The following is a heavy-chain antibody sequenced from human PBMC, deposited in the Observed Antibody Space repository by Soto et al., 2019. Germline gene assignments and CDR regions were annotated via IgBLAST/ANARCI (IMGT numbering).Heavy chain of an antibody. J-gene: IGHJ4*02. V-gene: IGHV1-18*01. D-gene: IGHD3-10*01. CDR2: IRVHNGNT. CDR1: GYNFINYG. Sequence: GASVNVSCKASGYNFINYGITWVRQAPGQGLEWMGWIRVHNGNTNYAQKLQGRVTMTTDTSTSTAYMELRSLRSDDTAVYYCVRDLDGSGSYYTDYWGPGTLVTVSS. CDR3: VRDLDGSGSYYTDY.